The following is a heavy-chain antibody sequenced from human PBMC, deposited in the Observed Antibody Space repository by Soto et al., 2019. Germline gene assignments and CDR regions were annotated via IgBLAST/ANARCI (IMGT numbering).Heavy chain of an antibody. CDR2: IKQDGSEK. CDR3: ARDRTYYDFWSIRPTLNWFDP. V-gene: IGHV3-7*03. Sequence: PGGSLRLSCAASGFTFSSYWMSWVRQAPGKGLEWVANIKQDGSEKYYVDSVKGRFTISRDNANNSLYLQMNSLRAEDTAVYYCARDRTYYDFWSIRPTLNWFDPWGQGTLVTVSS. CDR1: GFTFSSYW. D-gene: IGHD3-3*01. J-gene: IGHJ5*02.